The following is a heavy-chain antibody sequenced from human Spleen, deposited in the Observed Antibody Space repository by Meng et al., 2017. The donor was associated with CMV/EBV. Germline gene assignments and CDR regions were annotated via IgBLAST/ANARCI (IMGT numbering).Heavy chain of an antibody. CDR2: ISRDSGYI. D-gene: IGHD2-15*01. V-gene: IGHV3-21*01. CDR3: ARDSSPVRAAPYNSFDP. Sequence: GESLKISCAASGFTFSSYSLNWVRQAPGKGLEWVSSISRDSGYIYYADSVKGRFTISRDNAKNSLYLQMNSLRAEDTAVYYCARDSSPVRAAPYNSFDPWGQGTLVTVSS. J-gene: IGHJ5*02. CDR1: GFTFSSYS.